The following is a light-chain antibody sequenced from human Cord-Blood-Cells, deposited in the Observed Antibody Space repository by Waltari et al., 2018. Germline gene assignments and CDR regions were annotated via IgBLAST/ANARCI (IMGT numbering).Light chain of an antibody. Sequence: QSALTQPASVSRSPGQSITIPCPGTSSAVGSYNLVSWYQQHPGKAPKLMIYEGSKRPSGVFNRFSGSKSGNTASLTISGLQAEDEADYYCCSYAGSSTWVFGGGTKLTVL. CDR1: SSAVGSYNL. V-gene: IGLV2-23*01. J-gene: IGLJ3*02. CDR2: EGS. CDR3: CSYAGSSTWV.